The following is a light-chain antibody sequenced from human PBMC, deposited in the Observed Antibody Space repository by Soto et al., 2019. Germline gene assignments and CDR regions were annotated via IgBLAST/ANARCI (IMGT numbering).Light chain of an antibody. CDR2: AAS. Sequence: DIQITQSPSSLSASVGDRVTITCRASQSISSYLNWDQQKPGKAPKLLIYAASSLQSGVPSRFSGSGSVTDFTPNNKTWLPKDFENYYCQLYYCTPLTFGPGTKVDIK. CDR3: QLYYCTPLT. J-gene: IGKJ3*01. V-gene: IGKV1-39*01. CDR1: QSISSY.